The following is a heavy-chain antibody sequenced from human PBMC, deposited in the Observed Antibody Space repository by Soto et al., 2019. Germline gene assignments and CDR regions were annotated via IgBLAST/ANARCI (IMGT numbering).Heavy chain of an antibody. V-gene: IGHV3-23*01. CDR3: AKEGITIFGVVTNSYGMDV. CDR2: ISGSGGST. Sequence: GGSLRLSCAASGFTFSSYAMSWVRQAPGKGLEWVSAISGSGGSTYYADSVKGRFTISRDNSKNTLYLQMNSLRAEDTAVYYCAKEGITIFGVVTNSYGMDVWGQGTTVTVSS. J-gene: IGHJ6*02. CDR1: GFTFSSYA. D-gene: IGHD3-3*01.